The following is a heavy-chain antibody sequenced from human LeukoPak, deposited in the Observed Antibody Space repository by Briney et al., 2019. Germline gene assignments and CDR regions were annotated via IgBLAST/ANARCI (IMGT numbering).Heavy chain of an antibody. J-gene: IGHJ6*03. CDR2: ISTSSSYI. CDR1: GFTFSSYS. CDR3: AGGSIPYYYYYYYMDV. V-gene: IGHV3-21*01. Sequence: GGSLRLSCAASGFTFSSYSMNWVRQAPGKGLEWVSSISTSSSYIYYADSVKGRFTISRDNAKNSLYLQMNSLRAEDTAVYYCAGGSIPYYYYYYYMDVWGKGTTVTISS. D-gene: IGHD3-16*01.